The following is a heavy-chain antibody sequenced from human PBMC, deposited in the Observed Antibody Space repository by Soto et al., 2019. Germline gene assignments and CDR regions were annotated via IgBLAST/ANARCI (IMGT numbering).Heavy chain of an antibody. Sequence: GSGPTLVNPTQTLTLTCTFSGFSLTTIGLGVGWIRQPPGKALEWLAVIYWNDDKRYNPSLRSRLAITKDTSKNQVVLTMTNMDPVDTATYYCGHRRESYDYSGLDVWGQGTTVTVSS. V-gene: IGHV2-5*01. D-gene: IGHD3-16*01. CDR3: GHRRESYDYSGLDV. J-gene: IGHJ6*02. CDR2: IYWNDDK. CDR1: GFSLTTIGLG.